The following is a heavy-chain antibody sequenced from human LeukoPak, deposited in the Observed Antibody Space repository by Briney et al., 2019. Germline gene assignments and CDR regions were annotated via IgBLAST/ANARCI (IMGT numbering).Heavy chain of an antibody. J-gene: IGHJ5*02. CDR3: AREYSSSWYGNWFDP. Sequence: ASVKVSCKASGYTFTSYDINWVRQATGQGLEWMGWMNPNSGNTGYAQKFQGRVTITRNTSISTAYMELSSLRSEDTAVYYCAREYSSSWYGNWFDPWGQGTLVTVSS. CDR1: GYTFTSYD. V-gene: IGHV1-8*03. CDR2: MNPNSGNT. D-gene: IGHD6-13*01.